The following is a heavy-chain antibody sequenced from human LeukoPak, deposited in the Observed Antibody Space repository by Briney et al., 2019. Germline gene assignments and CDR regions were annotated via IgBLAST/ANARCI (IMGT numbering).Heavy chain of an antibody. CDR1: ARSFRRYD. V-gene: IGHV4-34*01. J-gene: IGHJ4*01. CDR2: ISPSEST. D-gene: IGHD1-14*01. CDR3: AGDHYLALKY. Sequence: PSETLSLTCAVYARSFRRYDWTWIRQPPGEGLEWIGEISPSESTNYNPSIKSRVTISADTSKNQFSLKLTSLTAADTAVYYCAGDHYLALKYWGHGILVTVSS.